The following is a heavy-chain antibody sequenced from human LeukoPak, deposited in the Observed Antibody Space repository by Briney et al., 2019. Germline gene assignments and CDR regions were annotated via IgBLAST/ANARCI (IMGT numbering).Heavy chain of an antibody. V-gene: IGHV3-30*18. CDR1: GFTFSSYG. CDR3: AKDAVAGFYYFDY. Sequence: GGSLRLSCAASGFTFSSYGMPWVRQAPGKGLEWVAVISYDGSNKYYADSVKGRFTISRDNSKNTLYLQMNSLRAEDTAVYYCAKDAVAGFYYFDYWGQGTLVTVSS. J-gene: IGHJ4*02. CDR2: ISYDGSNK. D-gene: IGHD6-19*01.